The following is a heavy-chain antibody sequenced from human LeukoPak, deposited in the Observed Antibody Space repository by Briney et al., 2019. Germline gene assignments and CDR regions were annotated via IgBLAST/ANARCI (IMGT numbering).Heavy chain of an antibody. CDR2: ISGSGGST. CDR1: GFTFSSYG. CDR3: ARSMVRGVTSNFDY. J-gene: IGHJ4*02. V-gene: IGHV3-23*01. Sequence: GGSLRLSCAASGFTFSSYGMSWVRQAPGKGLEWVSAISGSGGSTYYADSVKGRFTISRDNSKNTLYLQMNSLRAEDTAVYYCARSMVRGVTSNFDYWGQGTLVTVSS. D-gene: IGHD3-10*01.